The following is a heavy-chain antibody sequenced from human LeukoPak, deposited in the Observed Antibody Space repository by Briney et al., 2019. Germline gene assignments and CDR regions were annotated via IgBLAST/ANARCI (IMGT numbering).Heavy chain of an antibody. Sequence: SETLSLTCTVSGGSISSYYWSWIRQPAGKGLEWIGRIYTSGSTNYNPSLKSRVTMSVDTSKNQFSLKLSSVTAADTAVYYCARDMYYYDSSGYSTFDYWGQGTLVTVSS. D-gene: IGHD3-22*01. CDR1: GGSISSYY. J-gene: IGHJ4*02. CDR3: ARDMYYYDSSGYSTFDY. V-gene: IGHV4-4*07. CDR2: IYTSGST.